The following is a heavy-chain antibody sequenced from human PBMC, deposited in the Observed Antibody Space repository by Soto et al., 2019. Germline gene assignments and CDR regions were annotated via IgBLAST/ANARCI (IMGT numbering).Heavy chain of an antibody. D-gene: IGHD6-13*01. CDR3: AGLRQQLDKNFDY. V-gene: IGHV4-4*02. CDR2: IYHSGST. Sequence: PSETLSLTCAVSGGSISSSNWWSWVRQPPGKGLEWIGEIYHSGSTNYNPSLKSRVTISVDTSKNQFSLKLSSVTAADTAVYYCAGLRQQLDKNFDYWGQGTLVTVSS. CDR1: GGSISSSNW. J-gene: IGHJ4*02.